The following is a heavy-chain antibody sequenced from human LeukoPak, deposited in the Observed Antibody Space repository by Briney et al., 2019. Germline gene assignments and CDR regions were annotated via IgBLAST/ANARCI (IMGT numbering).Heavy chain of an antibody. CDR2: IYYSGSP. CDR3: ARHAYPTSFDI. J-gene: IGHJ3*02. D-gene: IGHD3-16*01. V-gene: IGHV4-59*08. Sequence: SETLSLTCTVSGGSISSYYWRWIRQPPGEGREWIGYIYYSGSPNYNPSLKSRVTISVGTSKNQFSLKLSSVTAADTAVYYCARHAYPTSFDIWGQGTMVTVSS. CDR1: GGSISSYY.